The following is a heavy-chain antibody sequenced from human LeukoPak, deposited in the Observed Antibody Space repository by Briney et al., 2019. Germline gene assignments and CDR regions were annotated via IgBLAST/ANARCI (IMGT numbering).Heavy chain of an antibody. CDR2: TSGSGGST. J-gene: IGHJ5*02. CDR3: AKDANWNDVNWFDP. Sequence: GGSLRPSCAASGFKFDAYPMSWVRQAPGKGLEWVSATSGSGGSTYYADSVKGRFTISRDNSKNTLYLQMNSLRAEDTAVYYCAKDANWNDVNWFDPWGQGTLVTVSS. D-gene: IGHD1-1*01. CDR1: GFKFDAYP. V-gene: IGHV3-23*01.